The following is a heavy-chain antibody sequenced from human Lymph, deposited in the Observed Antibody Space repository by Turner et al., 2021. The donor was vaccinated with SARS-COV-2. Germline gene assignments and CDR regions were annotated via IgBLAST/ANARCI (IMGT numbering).Heavy chain of an antibody. Sequence: HAQLQDSGPTLVTPLATLSPTCTVSGGSMNNNYWSWIRQPPGKRLEWIGFIFYRGSTNYNPSLKSRVTISVDTSENQFSLKLTSVTAADTAIYYCARQTVNNWVDPWGQGTLVTVSS. CDR2: IFYRGST. D-gene: IGHD2-21*02. CDR3: ARQTVNNWVDP. CDR1: GGSMNNNY. J-gene: IGHJ5*02. V-gene: IGHV4-59*01.